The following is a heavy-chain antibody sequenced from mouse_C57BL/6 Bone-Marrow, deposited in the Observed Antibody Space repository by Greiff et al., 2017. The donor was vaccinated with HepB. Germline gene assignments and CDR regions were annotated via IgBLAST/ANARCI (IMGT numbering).Heavy chain of an antibody. CDR1: GYTFTSYW. D-gene: IGHD1-1*01. CDR3: APYYYGSSPYYYAMDY. V-gene: IGHV1-55*01. Sequence: QVQLQQPGAELVKPGASVKMSCKASGYTFTSYWITWVKQRPGQGLEWIGDIYPGSGSTNYNEKFKSKATLTVDTSSSTAYMQLSSLTSEDSAVYYCAPYYYGSSPYYYAMDYWGQGTSVTVSS. CDR2: IYPGSGST. J-gene: IGHJ4*01.